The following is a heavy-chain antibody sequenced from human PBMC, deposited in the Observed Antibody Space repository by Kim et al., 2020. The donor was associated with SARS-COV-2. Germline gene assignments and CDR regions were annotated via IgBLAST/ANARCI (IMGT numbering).Heavy chain of an antibody. Sequence: YSPTFQGQVTISADKSNSTAYLKWSSLKASDTAMYNCAGRTSSGWEVFDYWGQGTLVTVSS. V-gene: IGHV5-51*01. CDR3: AGRTSSGWEVFDY. J-gene: IGHJ4*02. D-gene: IGHD6-19*01.